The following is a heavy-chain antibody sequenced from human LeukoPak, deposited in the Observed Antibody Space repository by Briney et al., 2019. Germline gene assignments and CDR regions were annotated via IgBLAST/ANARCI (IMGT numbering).Heavy chain of an antibody. J-gene: IGHJ5*02. CDR2: IYPGDSDT. CDR1: GYSFTSYW. V-gene: IGHV5-51*01. Sequence: GGSLKISCKGSGYSFTSYWIGWVRQMPGKSLEWMGIIYPGDSDTRYSPSFQGQVTISADKSISTAYLQWSSLKASDTAMYYCARQSDYYDSSGYKKSNWFDPWGQGTLVTVSS. CDR3: ARQSDYYDSSGYKKSNWFDP. D-gene: IGHD3-22*01.